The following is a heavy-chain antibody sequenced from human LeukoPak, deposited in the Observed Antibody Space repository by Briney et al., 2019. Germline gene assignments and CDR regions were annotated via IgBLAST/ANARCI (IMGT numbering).Heavy chain of an antibody. V-gene: IGHV3-7*01. Sequence: AGGSLRLSCAASGFTFSSYRMTWVRQAPGKGLEWVANIKHTGSETYYVDSVKGRFTISRDNAKNSLYLQMNSLRAEDTAVYFCARDRTATQNEDVFDIWGQGTMVTVSS. CDR3: ARDRTATQNEDVFDI. CDR1: GFTFSSYR. CDR2: IKHTGSET. D-gene: IGHD1-1*01. J-gene: IGHJ3*02.